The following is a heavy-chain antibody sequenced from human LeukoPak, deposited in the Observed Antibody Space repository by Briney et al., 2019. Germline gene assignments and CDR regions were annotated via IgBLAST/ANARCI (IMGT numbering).Heavy chain of an antibody. D-gene: IGHD3-9*01. CDR1: GGSFSGYY. J-gene: IGHJ4*02. CDR2: INNSGST. CDR3: ASGRWLSTFDY. Sequence: SETLSLTCAVYGGSFSGYYWNWIRQPPGKGLEWIGEINNSGSTNYNPSLKSRVTISVDTSKNQFSLKLSSVTAADTAVYYCASGRWLSTFDYWGQGTLVTVSS. V-gene: IGHV4-34*01.